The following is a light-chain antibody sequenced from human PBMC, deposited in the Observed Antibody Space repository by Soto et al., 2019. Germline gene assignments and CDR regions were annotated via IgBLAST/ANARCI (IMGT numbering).Light chain of an antibody. V-gene: IGKV3-15*01. CDR3: QQYDNWPRT. Sequence: EKVMTQSPATLSVSPGLRATLSCRARQSVRRNLAWYQQNPGQPPRLLIYDASSRATGIPSRFSGSGSGTEFTLTISSLKSEDFAVYYCQQYDNWPRTFGQGTRVDFK. CDR2: DAS. J-gene: IGKJ1*01. CDR1: QSVRRN.